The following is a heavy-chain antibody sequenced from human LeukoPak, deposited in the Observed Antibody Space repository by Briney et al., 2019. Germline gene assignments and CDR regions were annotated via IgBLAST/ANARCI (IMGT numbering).Heavy chain of an antibody. CDR3: ARDVELALDN. J-gene: IGHJ4*02. D-gene: IGHD1-7*01. CDR1: GGSLSSYF. V-gene: IGHV4-59*01. CDR2: IYYSGST. Sequence: SETLSLTCTVSGGSLSSYFWSWVRQPPGKGLEWIGHIYYSGSTSYNPSLKSRVTISVDTSKTQFSLKLSSVTPEDTAVYYCARDVELALDNWVQGTLVTVSS.